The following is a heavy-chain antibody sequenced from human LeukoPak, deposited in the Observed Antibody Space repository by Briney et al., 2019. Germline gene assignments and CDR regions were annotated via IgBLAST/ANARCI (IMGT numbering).Heavy chain of an antibody. CDR3: ATDFRYGSA. D-gene: IGHD3-10*01. CDR2: IYSDGST. V-gene: IGHV3-66*01. Sequence: GGSLRLSCAASVFTDSRNYMTWVRQAPGKGLEWVSVIYSDGSTFYTDSVKGRFTISRDNSKHTLHLQMNSLRVEDTAVYYCATDFRYGSAWGPGTLLTVSS. J-gene: IGHJ4*02. CDR1: VFTDSRNY.